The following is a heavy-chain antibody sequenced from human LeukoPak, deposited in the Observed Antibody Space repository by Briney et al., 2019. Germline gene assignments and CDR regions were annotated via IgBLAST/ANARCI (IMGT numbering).Heavy chain of an antibody. V-gene: IGHV3-48*03. D-gene: IGHD2-21*02. CDR2: ISSSGSTI. J-gene: IGHJ4*02. CDR3: ASVGYCGGDCYSAHFDH. Sequence: GGSLRLSCAASGFTFSSYEMNWVRQAPGKGLEWVSYISSSGSTIYYADSVKGRFTISRDNAKNSLYLQMNSLRAEDTAVYYCASVGYCGGDCYSAHFDHWGQGTLVTVSS. CDR1: GFTFSSYE.